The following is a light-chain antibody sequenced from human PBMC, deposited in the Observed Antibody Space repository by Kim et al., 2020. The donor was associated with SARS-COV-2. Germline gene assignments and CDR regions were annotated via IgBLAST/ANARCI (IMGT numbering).Light chain of an antibody. J-gene: IGLJ1*01. V-gene: IGLV2-14*03. Sequence: GHSITISCTGTSSDVGGYNYVSWYQQHPGKAPKFMIYDVSNRPSGVSNRFSGSKSGNTASLTISGLQAEDEADYYCSSYTSSSTRVFGTGTKVTVL. CDR3: SSYTSSSTRV. CDR1: SSDVGGYNY. CDR2: DVS.